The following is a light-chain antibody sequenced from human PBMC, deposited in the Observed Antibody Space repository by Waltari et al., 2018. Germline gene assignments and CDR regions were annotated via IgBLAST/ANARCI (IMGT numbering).Light chain of an antibody. J-gene: IGKJ1*01. CDR3: QQYRTYPWT. CDR2: EAS. CDR1: KSISCL. V-gene: IGKV1-5*03. Sequence: DIQMTQSPSPLSASVGDRVTITCQASKSISCLLAWSRQEAGKAPKLLIYEASTLESGVPSRFSGSGSGTEFTLTISGVQPDDVATFYCQQYRTYPWTFGRGTKVEIK.